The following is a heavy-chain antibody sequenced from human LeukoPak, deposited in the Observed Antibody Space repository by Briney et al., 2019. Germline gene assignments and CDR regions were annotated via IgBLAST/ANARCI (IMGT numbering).Heavy chain of an antibody. CDR1: GFTFSSYS. CDR2: ISSSSSTI. CDR3: ARDSDRLPYYYYYMDV. D-gene: IGHD2-15*01. J-gene: IGHJ6*03. Sequence: GGSLRLSCAASGFTFSSYSMNWVRQAPGKGLEWVSYISSSSSTIYYADSVKGRFTISRDNAKNSLYLQMNSLRAEDTAVYYCARDSDRLPYYYYYMDVWGKGTTVTVSS. V-gene: IGHV3-48*04.